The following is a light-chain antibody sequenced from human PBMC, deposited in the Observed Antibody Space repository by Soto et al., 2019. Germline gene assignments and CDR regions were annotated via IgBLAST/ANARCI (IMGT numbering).Light chain of an antibody. J-gene: IGLJ1*01. V-gene: IGLV1-44*01. CDR3: AAWDDSLNGYYV. Sequence: QSVLTQPPSASGTPGQRVTISCSGSSSNIGGNTVNWYQLLPGTAPKLLIYSNNQRPSGVPDRFSGSKSGTSASLAISGLQSEDEADYYCAAWDDSLNGYYVFGTGTKVTVL. CDR1: SSNIGGNT. CDR2: SNN.